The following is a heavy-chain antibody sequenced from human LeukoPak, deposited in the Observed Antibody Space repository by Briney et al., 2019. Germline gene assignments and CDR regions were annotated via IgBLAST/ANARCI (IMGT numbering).Heavy chain of an antibody. Sequence: SETLSLTCTVSGASISSSSFYWGWIRQPPGKGLEWIGSIYYIGSAYYNPSLQSRVTISVHTYKNQFSLKLSSVTAADTAVYYCARHESIAAPFDFWGQGALVTFSS. V-gene: IGHV4-39*01. J-gene: IGHJ4*02. CDR1: GASISSSSFY. CDR3: ARHESIAAPFDF. D-gene: IGHD6-6*01. CDR2: IYYIGSA.